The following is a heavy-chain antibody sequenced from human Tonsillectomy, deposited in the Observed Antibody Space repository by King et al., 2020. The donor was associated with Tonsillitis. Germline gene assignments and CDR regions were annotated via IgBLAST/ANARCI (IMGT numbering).Heavy chain of an antibody. V-gene: IGHV3-48*01. CDR1: GFTFSTYS. CDR3: ARGRRQWVY. CDR2: ISSRGSTI. Sequence: VQLVESGGGLVQPGGSLRLSCAASGFTFSTYSMNWVRQAPGKGLEWVSYISSRGSTIYYADSVKSRFTISSDNAKNSLYLQMKRLRAEDTTLYYCARGRRQWVYWGQGTLVTVSP. D-gene: IGHD6-19*01. J-gene: IGHJ4*02.